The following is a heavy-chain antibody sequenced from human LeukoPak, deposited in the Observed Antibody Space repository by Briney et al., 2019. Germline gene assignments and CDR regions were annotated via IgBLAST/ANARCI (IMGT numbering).Heavy chain of an antibody. J-gene: IGHJ4*02. V-gene: IGHV3-30*18. CDR1: RFTFSNYW. CDR2: ISYDGTNK. Sequence: GGSLRLSCADSRFTFSNYWMSWVRQAPGKGLEWVALISYDGTNKYYADSVKGRFTTSRDNSKNTLYLHMNSLRAEDTAVYYCAKVGDNWDFDYWGQGTLVSVSS. D-gene: IGHD3-16*01. CDR3: AKVGDNWDFDY.